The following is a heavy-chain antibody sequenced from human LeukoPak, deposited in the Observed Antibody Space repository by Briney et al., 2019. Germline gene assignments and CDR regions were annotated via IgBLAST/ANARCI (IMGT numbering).Heavy chain of an antibody. Sequence: SETLSLTCTVSGGSISSYYWSWIRQPPGKGLEWIGYIYYSGSTNYNPSLKSRVTISVDTSKNQFSLKLSSVTAADTAVYYCARQHYGWVDGAFDIWGQGTMVTVSS. CDR2: IYYSGST. V-gene: IGHV4-59*08. D-gene: IGHD3-10*01. CDR3: ARQHYGWVDGAFDI. CDR1: GGSISSYY. J-gene: IGHJ3*02.